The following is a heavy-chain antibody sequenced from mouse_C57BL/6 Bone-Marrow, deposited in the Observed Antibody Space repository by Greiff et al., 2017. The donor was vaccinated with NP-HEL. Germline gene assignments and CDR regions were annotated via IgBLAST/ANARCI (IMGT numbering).Heavy chain of an antibody. Sequence: VQLQQSGPELVKPGASVKISCKASGYAFSSSWMNWVKQRPGKGLEWIGRIYPGDGDTNYNGKFTGKATLTADKSSSTAYMQLSSLTSEDSAVYFCARSGAYYSIYFDYWGQGTTLTVSS. CDR3: ARSGAYYSIYFDY. CDR1: GYAFSSSW. D-gene: IGHD2-5*01. J-gene: IGHJ2*01. V-gene: IGHV1-82*01. CDR2: IYPGDGDT.